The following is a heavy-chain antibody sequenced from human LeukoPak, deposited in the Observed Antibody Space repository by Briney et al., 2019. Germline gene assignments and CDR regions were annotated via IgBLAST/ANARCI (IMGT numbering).Heavy chain of an antibody. V-gene: IGHV3-66*01. J-gene: IGHJ4*02. CDR3: AKDAGYRYSGSSWHYFDY. CDR2: IYSGGST. CDR1: EFSVGSNY. D-gene: IGHD1-26*01. Sequence: GGSLRLSCAASEFSVGSNYMTWVRQAPGKGLEWVSLIYSGGSTYYADSVKGRFTISRDNSKNTLYLQMNSLRAEDTAVYYCAKDAGYRYSGSSWHYFDYWGQGTLVTVSS.